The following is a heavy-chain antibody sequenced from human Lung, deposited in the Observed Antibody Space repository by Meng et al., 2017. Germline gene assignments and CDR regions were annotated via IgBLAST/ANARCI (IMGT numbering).Heavy chain of an antibody. Sequence: QVQLQQWGAGELKPSETLSLTCAVYVGSFSGYQWNWIRQPPGKGLEWIGEINHSGSTNYNPSLKSRVTISVDTSKNQFSLKLSSVTAADTAVYYCARDRSSSWYFAEYYFDYWGQGTLVTVSS. J-gene: IGHJ4*02. CDR3: ARDRSSSWYFAEYYFDY. CDR2: INHSGST. D-gene: IGHD6-13*01. CDR1: VGSFSGYQ. V-gene: IGHV4-34*01.